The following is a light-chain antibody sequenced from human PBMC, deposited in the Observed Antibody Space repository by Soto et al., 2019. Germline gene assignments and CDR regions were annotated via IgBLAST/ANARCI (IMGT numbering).Light chain of an antibody. CDR3: LQDYNYPPA. CDR2: AAS. J-gene: IGKJ1*01. V-gene: IGKV1-6*01. CDR1: QGIRND. Sequence: AIQMTQSPSSLSASVGDRVTITCRASQGIRNDLGWYQQKPGKAPKLLIYAASSLQSGVPSKFSGSGSGTDFTLTISSLQPEDFVTYYCLQDYNYPPAFGQGTKVEIK.